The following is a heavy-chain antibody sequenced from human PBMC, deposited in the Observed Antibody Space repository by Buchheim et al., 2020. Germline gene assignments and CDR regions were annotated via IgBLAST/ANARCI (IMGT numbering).Heavy chain of an antibody. V-gene: IGHV3-30*18. Sequence: QVQLVESGGGVVQPGRSLRLSCAASGFTFSSYGMRWVRQAPGKGLEWVAVISYDGSNKYYADSVKGRFPISSDNSKNTLYLQMNSLRAEDTAVYYCAKDIFRRNTAMVDYWGQGTL. CDR1: GFTFSSYG. D-gene: IGHD5-18*01. CDR3: AKDIFRRNTAMVDY. CDR2: ISYDGSNK. J-gene: IGHJ4*02.